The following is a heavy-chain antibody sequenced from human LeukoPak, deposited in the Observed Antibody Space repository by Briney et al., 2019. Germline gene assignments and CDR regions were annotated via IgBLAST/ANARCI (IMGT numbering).Heavy chain of an antibody. Sequence: GGSLRLSCAASGFTFSSYGMSWVRQAPGKGLEWVSGISGSGGSTYYADSVKGRFTISRDNPKNTLYLQMNSLRAEDTAVYYCAKDNYGSSVYWGQGTLVTVSS. D-gene: IGHD3-10*01. V-gene: IGHV3-23*01. CDR1: GFTFSSYG. J-gene: IGHJ4*02. CDR3: AKDNYGSSVY. CDR2: ISGSGGST.